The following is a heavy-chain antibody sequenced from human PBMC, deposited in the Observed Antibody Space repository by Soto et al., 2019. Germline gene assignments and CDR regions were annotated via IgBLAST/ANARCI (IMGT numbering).Heavy chain of an antibody. Sequence: QVQLVESGGGVVQPGRSLRLSCAASGFTFSSYAMHWVRQAPGKGLEWVAVISYDGSNKYYADSVKGRFTISRDNSKNTLYLKMNSLRAEDTAVYYCQCGVLVVIWGQGTMVTVSS. D-gene: IGHD2-21*01. CDR1: GFTFSSYA. J-gene: IGHJ3*02. V-gene: IGHV3-30-3*01. CDR2: ISYDGSNK. CDR3: QCGVLVVI.